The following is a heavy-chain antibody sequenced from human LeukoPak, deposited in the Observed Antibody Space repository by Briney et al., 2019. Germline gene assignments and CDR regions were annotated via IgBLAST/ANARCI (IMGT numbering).Heavy chain of an antibody. J-gene: IGHJ5*02. V-gene: IGHV4-59*08. CDR3: ARQSYSNYVSFWFDP. Sequence: SETLSLTCTVSGGSISSYYWSWIRQPPGKGLEWIGYIYYSGSTYYNPSLKSRVTISVDTSKNQFSLKLSSVTAADTAVYYCARQSYSNYVSFWFDPWGQGTLVTVSS. CDR2: IYYSGST. D-gene: IGHD4-11*01. CDR1: GGSISSYY.